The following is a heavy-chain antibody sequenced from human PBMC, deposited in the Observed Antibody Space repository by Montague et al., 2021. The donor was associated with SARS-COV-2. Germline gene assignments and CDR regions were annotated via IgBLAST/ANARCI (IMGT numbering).Heavy chain of an antibody. Sequence: SETLSLTCAVHGTSFSGYYWNWIRQPPGKGLEWIGEISHGGSTKYSPSPKSRLTISADTSKNQFSLKLTSVAAADTAVYYCARLRDGVVPSPILGVGPYYSYYYMDVWGRGTTVTVSS. CDR1: GTSFSGYY. V-gene: IGHV4-34*01. CDR3: ARLRDGVVPSPILGVGPYYSYYYMDV. CDR2: ISHGGST. D-gene: IGHD3-10*01. J-gene: IGHJ6*03.